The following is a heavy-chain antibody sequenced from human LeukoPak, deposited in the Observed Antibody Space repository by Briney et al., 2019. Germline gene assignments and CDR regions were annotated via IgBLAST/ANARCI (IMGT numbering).Heavy chain of an antibody. J-gene: IGHJ6*02. CDR2: IWYDGSNK. Sequence: PGGSLRLSCAASGFTFSSYGMHWVRQAPGKGLEWVAVIWYDGSNKYYADSVKGRFTISRDNSKNTLYLQMNSLRAEDTAVYYCARDFPDILTGYYYYGMDVWGQGTTVTVSS. CDR3: ARDFPDILTGYYYYGMDV. CDR1: GFTFSSYG. D-gene: IGHD3-9*01. V-gene: IGHV3-33*01.